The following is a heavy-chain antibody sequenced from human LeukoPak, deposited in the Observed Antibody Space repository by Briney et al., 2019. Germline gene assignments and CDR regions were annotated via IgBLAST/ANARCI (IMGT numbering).Heavy chain of an antibody. CDR2: IYKSGNT. J-gene: IGHJ4*02. V-gene: IGHV4-38-2*02. CDR3: ARGKTPTDYYGSGTYSGSLDY. D-gene: IGHD3-10*01. CDR1: GYSIRTDYY. Sequence: SETLSLTCTVSGYSIRTDYYWGWIRQPPGKGPEWIGTIYKSGNTYYNPSLRSRVTISVDTSKNQFPLKLSSVTAADTAVYYCARGKTPTDYYGSGTYSGSLDYWGQGTLVTVSS.